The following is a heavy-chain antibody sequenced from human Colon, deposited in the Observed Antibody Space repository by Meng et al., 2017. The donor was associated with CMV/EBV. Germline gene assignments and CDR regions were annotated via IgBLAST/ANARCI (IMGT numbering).Heavy chain of an antibody. CDR2: ISYDGSNK. D-gene: IGHD1-26*01. CDR3: ARDLVGATTVDY. Sequence: GESLKISCAASGFTFSSYAMHWVRQAPGKGLEWAAVISYDGSNKYYADSVKGRFTISRDNSKNTLYLQMNSLRAEDTAVYYCARDLVGATTVDYWGQGTLVTVSS. V-gene: IGHV3-30-3*01. CDR1: GFTFSSYA. J-gene: IGHJ4*02.